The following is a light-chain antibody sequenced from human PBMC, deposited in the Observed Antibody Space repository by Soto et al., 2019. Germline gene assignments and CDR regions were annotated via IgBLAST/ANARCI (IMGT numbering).Light chain of an antibody. Sequence: EIVLTQSPATLSLSPGERATLSCRASQSVSSYLAWYQQKPGKAPRLLIYDASNSATGIPARFSGGGSGPAFTINISSLEPEDFAVYYCQQRSNWRWTFGQGTKVEIK. V-gene: IGKV3-11*01. CDR1: QSVSSY. CDR3: QQRSNWRWT. CDR2: DAS. J-gene: IGKJ1*01.